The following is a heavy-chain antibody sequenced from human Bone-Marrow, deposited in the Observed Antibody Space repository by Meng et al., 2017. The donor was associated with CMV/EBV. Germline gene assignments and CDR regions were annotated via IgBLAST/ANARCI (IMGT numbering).Heavy chain of an antibody. V-gene: IGHV1-46*01. Sequence: ASVKVSCKASGYTFTSYYMHWVRQAPGQGLEWMGIINPSGGSTSYAQKFQGRVTMTRDTSTSTVYMELSSLRSEDTAVYYCARISGGENYYDSSGYYYYFDYWGQGTLVTVS. J-gene: IGHJ4*02. D-gene: IGHD3-22*01. CDR2: INPSGGST. CDR3: ARISGGENYYDSSGYYYYFDY. CDR1: GYTFTSYY.